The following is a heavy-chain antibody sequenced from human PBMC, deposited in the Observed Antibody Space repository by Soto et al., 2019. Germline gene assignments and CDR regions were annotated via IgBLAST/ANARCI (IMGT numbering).Heavy chain of an antibody. CDR3: AHRRIGVSQWNYGDFDY. Sequence: QITLKESGPTLVKPTQTLTLTCTFSGFSLSTSGVGVGWIRQPPGKALEGLVIIYWDDDKRYSPSLRGRLTITKDTSKIQVVLTMTNVDPEDTATYFCAHRRIGVSQWNYGDFDYWGQGTLVTVSS. CDR2: IYWDDDK. V-gene: IGHV2-5*02. CDR1: GFSLSTSGVG. D-gene: IGHD1-7*01. J-gene: IGHJ4*02.